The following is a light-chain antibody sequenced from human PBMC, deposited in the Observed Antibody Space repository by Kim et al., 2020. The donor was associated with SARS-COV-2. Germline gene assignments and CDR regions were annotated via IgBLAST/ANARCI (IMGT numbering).Light chain of an antibody. CDR2: GAS. CDR1: QGINNY. J-gene: IGKJ4*02. V-gene: IGKV1-16*01. Sequence: ASVGDRITITCRASQGINNYLVWNQQKPGTAPKSLIYGASSLQSGVPSRFSGSGSGTDFTLTINSLQPEDFATYYCQHYHSYPLTFGGGTKVDIK. CDR3: QHYHSYPLT.